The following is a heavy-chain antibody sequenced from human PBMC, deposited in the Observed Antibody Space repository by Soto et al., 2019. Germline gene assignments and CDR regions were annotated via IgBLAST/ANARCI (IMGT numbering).Heavy chain of an antibody. Sequence: PVGSLRLSCEASGFTFSGFDMHWVRQPTGKGLERVSTIGTAGDTYYAVSVKGRFTISRDNAKNSLSLQMNSLRAGDTAVYFCARGQEVGAHFFDSWGQGTQVTVSS. V-gene: IGHV3-13*01. CDR2: IGTAGDT. D-gene: IGHD2-15*01. CDR3: ARGQEVGAHFFDS. CDR1: GFTFSGFD. J-gene: IGHJ4*02.